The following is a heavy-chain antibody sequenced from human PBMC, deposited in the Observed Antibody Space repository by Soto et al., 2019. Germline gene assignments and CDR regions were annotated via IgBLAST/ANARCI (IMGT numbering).Heavy chain of an antibody. Sequence: GGSLRLSCAASGFTFSGSAMHWVRQASGKGLEWVGRIRSKANSYATAYAASVKGRFTISRDDSKNTAYLQMNSLKTEDTAVYYCTPGGSSRGWFDLWGQGTLVTVSS. CDR1: GFTFSGSA. V-gene: IGHV3-73*01. CDR3: TPGGSSRGWFDL. CDR2: IRSKANSYAT. J-gene: IGHJ5*02. D-gene: IGHD6-6*01.